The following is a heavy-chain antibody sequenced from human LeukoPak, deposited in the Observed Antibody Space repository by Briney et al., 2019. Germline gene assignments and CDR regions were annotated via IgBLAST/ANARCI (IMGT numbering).Heavy chain of an antibody. J-gene: IGHJ4*02. Sequence: ASVKVSCKASGFTFTSSAIQWVRQARGQRLEWIGWIVVGSGNTNYAQKFQERVTITRDMSTSTAYMELSSLRSEDTAVYYCAAVDPGRYRSGWYFDYWGQGTLVTVSS. V-gene: IGHV1-58*02. CDR3: AAVDPGRYRSGWYFDY. D-gene: IGHD6-19*01. CDR2: IVVGSGNT. CDR1: GFTFTSSA.